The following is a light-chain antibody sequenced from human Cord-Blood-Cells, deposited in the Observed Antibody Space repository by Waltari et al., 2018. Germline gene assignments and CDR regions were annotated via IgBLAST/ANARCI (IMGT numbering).Light chain of an antibody. J-gene: IGLJ3*02. CDR3: CSYAGSSTWV. V-gene: IGLV2-23*02. CDR1: SSDVGSYNP. CDR2: EVS. Sequence: QSALTQPASVSGSPGPSIPISCTGTSSDVGSYNPVSWYQPNPGKAPKLMIYEVSKRPSGVSNRFSGSKSGNTASLTISGLQAEDEADYYCCSYAGSSTWVFGGGTKLTVL.